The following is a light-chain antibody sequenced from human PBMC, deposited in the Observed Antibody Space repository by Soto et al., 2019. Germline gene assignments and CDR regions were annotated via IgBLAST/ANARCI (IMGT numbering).Light chain of an antibody. Sequence: QSVLTQPPSASGTPGQRVTISWSGSSSNIGSNTVNWYQQLPGTAPKLLIYSNNQRPSGVPDRFSGSKSGTSASLAISGLQSEDEADYYCAAWDDSLSGPVFGGGTKLTVL. CDR1: SSNIGSNT. J-gene: IGLJ3*02. V-gene: IGLV1-44*01. CDR2: SNN. CDR3: AAWDDSLSGPV.